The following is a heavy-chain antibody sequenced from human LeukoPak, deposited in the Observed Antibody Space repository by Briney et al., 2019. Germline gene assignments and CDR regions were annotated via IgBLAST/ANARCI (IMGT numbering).Heavy chain of an antibody. CDR2: ISYDGSNK. V-gene: IGHV3-30*03. Sequence: GGSLRLSCAASGFTFSSYGMHWVRQAPGKGLEWVAVISYDGSNKYYADSVKGRFTISRDNSKNTLYLQMNSLRAEDTAVYYCAAPGVPAATYYFDYWGQGTLVTVSS. J-gene: IGHJ4*02. D-gene: IGHD2-2*01. CDR1: GFTFSSYG. CDR3: AAPGVPAATYYFDY.